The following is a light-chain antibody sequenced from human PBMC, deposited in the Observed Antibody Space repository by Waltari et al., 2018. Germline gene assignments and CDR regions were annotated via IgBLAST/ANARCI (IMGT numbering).Light chain of an antibody. V-gene: IGLV8-61*01. CDR3: VLYMGSGIMA. Sequence: QTVVTQEPSLSVSPGGTVTLTCGLQSGSVSTNYYPSWYQQTPGQPPRTVIYSTNIRSSGVPDRFSGSILGNKAALIISGAQADDESDYHCVLYMGSGIMAFGGGTKVTVL. CDR1: SGSVSTNYY. J-gene: IGLJ2*01. CDR2: STN.